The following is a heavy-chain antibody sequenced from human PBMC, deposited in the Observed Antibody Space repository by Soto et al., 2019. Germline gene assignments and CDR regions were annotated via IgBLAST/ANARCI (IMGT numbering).Heavy chain of an antibody. J-gene: IGHJ4*02. CDR1: GYTFTGYY. V-gene: IGHV1-2*04. Sequence: QVQLVQSGAEVKKPGASVKVSCKASGYTFTGYYMHWVRQAPGQGLEWMGWINPNSGGTNYAQTFQGWVTMTRDTSISTAYMELSRLRSDDTAVYYCARDLDGYYFDYWGQGTLVTVSS. CDR2: INPNSGGT. CDR3: ARDLDGYYFDY. D-gene: IGHD3-10*01.